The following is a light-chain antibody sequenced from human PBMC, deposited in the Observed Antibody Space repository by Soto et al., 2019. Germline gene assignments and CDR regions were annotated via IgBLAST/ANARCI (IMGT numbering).Light chain of an antibody. Sequence: GFTHSPGTLSLYPGERATLSCRASQSVGSDYLAWYQQRPGQAPRIIIFGASGRATGIPDRFSGSGSGTDFTLTISRLEPEDFAVYFCQQYGRSPTTFGQGTKVDIK. J-gene: IGKJ1*01. V-gene: IGKV3-20*01. CDR2: GAS. CDR3: QQYGRSPTT. CDR1: QSVGSDY.